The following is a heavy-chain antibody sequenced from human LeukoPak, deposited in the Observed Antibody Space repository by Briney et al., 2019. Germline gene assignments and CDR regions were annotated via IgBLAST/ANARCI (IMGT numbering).Heavy chain of an antibody. V-gene: IGHV4-59*01. Sequence: PSETLSLTCTVSGGSISSYYWSWIRQPPGKGLEWIGYIYYSGSTNYNPSLKSRVTISVDTSKNQFSLKLSSVTAADTAVYYCARAQTGYGDYGIDYWGQGTLVTVSS. CDR1: GGSISSYY. D-gene: IGHD4-17*01. CDR2: IYYSGST. J-gene: IGHJ4*02. CDR3: ARAQTGYGDYGIDY.